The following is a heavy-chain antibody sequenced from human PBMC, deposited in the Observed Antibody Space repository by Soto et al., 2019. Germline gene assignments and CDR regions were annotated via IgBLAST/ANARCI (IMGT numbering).Heavy chain of an antibody. D-gene: IGHD3-3*01. J-gene: IGHJ4*02. V-gene: IGHV4-39*02. CDR3: ARDRITKYGTGHLYYFDY. CDR1: GGSITNSSYY. Sequence: QLQLQESGPRLVKPSETLSLTCTVSGGSITNSSYYWGWIRQPPGKGLEWMGSIYYSGTIYNNPSLKSRVTISVDTSKNQFSLKLSSVTAADTAVYYCARDRITKYGTGHLYYFDYCGRGTLVTVSS. CDR2: IYYSGTI.